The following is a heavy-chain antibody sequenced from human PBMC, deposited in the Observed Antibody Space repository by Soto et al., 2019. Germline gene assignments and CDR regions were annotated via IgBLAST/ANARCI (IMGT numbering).Heavy chain of an antibody. CDR1: GGSFSGYY. CDR2: INHSGST. Sequence: SETLSLTCAVYGGSFSGYYWSWIRQPPGKGLEWIGEINHSGSTNYNPSLKSRVTISVDTSKNQFSLKLSSVTAADTAVYYCARGLFRGYCSGGSCYKVYMDVWGKGTTVTVSS. CDR3: ARGLFRGYCSGGSCYKVYMDV. D-gene: IGHD2-15*01. J-gene: IGHJ6*03. V-gene: IGHV4-34*01.